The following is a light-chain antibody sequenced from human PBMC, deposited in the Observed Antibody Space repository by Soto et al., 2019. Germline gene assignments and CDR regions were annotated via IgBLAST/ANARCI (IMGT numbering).Light chain of an antibody. CDR2: GAS. CDR1: QSVSSSY. CDR3: QQYGSSPRNT. V-gene: IGKV3-20*01. J-gene: IGKJ2*01. Sequence: EIVLTQSPGTLSLSPGERATLSCRASQSVSSSYLAWYQQKPGQAPGLLIYGASSRATGIPDRFSGSGSGTDFTLTISRLEPEDFAVYYCQQYGSSPRNTFGQGTKLEIK.